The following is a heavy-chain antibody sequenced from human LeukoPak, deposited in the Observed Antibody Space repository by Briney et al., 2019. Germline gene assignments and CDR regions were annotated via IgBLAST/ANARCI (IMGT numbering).Heavy chain of an antibody. CDR2: ISGSGGST. J-gene: IGHJ4*02. V-gene: IGHV3-23*01. CDR1: GFTFSSYW. Sequence: GGSLRLSCAASGFTFSSYWMHWVRQAPGKGLVWVSAISGSGGSTYYADSVKGRFTISRDNSKNTLYLQMNSLRAEDTAVYYCAKGFLPSQDIVVVPAAPFDYWGQGTLVTVSS. CDR3: AKGFLPSQDIVVVPAAPFDY. D-gene: IGHD2-2*01.